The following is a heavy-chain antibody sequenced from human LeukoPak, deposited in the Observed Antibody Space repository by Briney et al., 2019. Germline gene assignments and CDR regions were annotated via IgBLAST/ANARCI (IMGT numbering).Heavy chain of an antibody. D-gene: IGHD5-24*01. CDR1: GFTFSSYG. V-gene: IGHV3-30*18. CDR2: ISYDGSNK. J-gene: IGHJ4*02. CDR3: AKDRRDGYNQGEPYFDY. Sequence: GGSLRLSCAASGFTFSSYGMHWVRQAPGKGLEWVAVISYDGSNKYYADSVKGRFTISRDNSKNTLYLQMNSLRAEDTAVYYCAKDRRDGYNQGEPYFDYWGQGTLVTVSS.